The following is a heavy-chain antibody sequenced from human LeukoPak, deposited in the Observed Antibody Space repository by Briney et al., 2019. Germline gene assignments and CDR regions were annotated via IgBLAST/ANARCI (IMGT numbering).Heavy chain of an antibody. CDR1: GFIFSTYG. CDR3: VRSYDRQYDF. Sequence: GGSLRLSCAASGFIFSTYGMHWVRQAPGKGLEWVAFIRNDGSDKYYAVSVKGRFTISRDNAKNALYLQMNSLRAEDTAVYFCVRSYDRQYDFWGQGTLVTVSS. V-gene: IGHV3-30*02. D-gene: IGHD3-16*01. J-gene: IGHJ4*02. CDR2: IRNDGSDK.